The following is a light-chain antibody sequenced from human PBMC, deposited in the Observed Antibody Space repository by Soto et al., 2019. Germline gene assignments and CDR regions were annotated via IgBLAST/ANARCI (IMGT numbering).Light chain of an antibody. V-gene: IGLV1-51*01. CDR3: GTWDGSLRAVV. CDR1: SSNIGTNH. CDR2: DSD. J-gene: IGLJ2*01. Sequence: QSVLTQPPSVSAAPGQKVNISCSGSSSNIGTNHVSWYQQFPEAAPKLLIHDSDKRPSDIPDRFSGSKSATSATLGITGLQTGDEADYYCGTWDGSLRAVVFGGGTRLTVL.